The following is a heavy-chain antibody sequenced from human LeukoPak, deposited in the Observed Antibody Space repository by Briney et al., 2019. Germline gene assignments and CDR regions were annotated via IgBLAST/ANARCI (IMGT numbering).Heavy chain of an antibody. CDR1: GFTFSSYA. CDR3: ARGYSSSCSAGGGLDY. CDR2: ISYDGSNK. J-gene: IGHJ4*02. D-gene: IGHD6-13*01. V-gene: IGHV3-30*04. Sequence: GGSLRLSCAASGFTFSSYAMHWVRQAPGKGLEWVAVISYDGSNKYYADSVKGRFTISRDNSKNTLYLQMNSLRAEDTAVYYCARGYSSSCSAGGGLDYWGQGTLVTVSS.